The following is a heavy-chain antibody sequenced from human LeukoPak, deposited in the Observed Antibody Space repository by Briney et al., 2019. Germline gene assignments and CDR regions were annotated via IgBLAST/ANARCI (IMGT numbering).Heavy chain of an antibody. D-gene: IGHD6-25*01. CDR3: ARCRRLGIGDAFDI. J-gene: IGHJ3*02. V-gene: IGHV1-69*04. CDR1: GGTFRSYA. Sequence: SVKVSCKASGGTFRSYAISWVRQAPGQGLEWMGRIIPILGIANYAQKFQGRVTITADKSTSTAYMELSSLRSEDTAVYYCARCRRLGIGDAFDIWGQGTMVTVSS. CDR2: IIPILGIA.